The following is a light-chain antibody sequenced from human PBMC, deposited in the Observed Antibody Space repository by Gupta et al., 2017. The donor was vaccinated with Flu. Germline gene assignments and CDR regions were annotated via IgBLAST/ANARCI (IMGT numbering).Light chain of an antibody. V-gene: IGLV1-47*01. CDR2: MNY. CDR3: ENCDNSLSGNWV. CDR1: TSDIGSND. J-gene: IGLJ3*02. Sequence: VTISSSGSTSDIGSNDVYWYQQLPGTPPQLLLYMNYQRPSGAPDRFSGSTSFNSASPATRALRSEDAADYYCENCDNSLSGNWVFGGGTKLTV.